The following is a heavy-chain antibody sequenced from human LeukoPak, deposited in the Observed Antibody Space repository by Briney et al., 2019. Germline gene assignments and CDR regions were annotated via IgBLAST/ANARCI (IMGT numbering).Heavy chain of an antibody. CDR2: INHSGST. J-gene: IGHJ4*02. CDR1: GGSFSDLY. CDR3: ARSDFWSSYRLDY. V-gene: IGHV4-34*01. Sequence: KPSETLSLTCAIYGGSFSDLYWTWIRQPPGKGLEWIGEINHSGSTNYNPSIKSRVTISVDTSKNQISLKLSSVTAADTAVYYCARSDFWSSYRLDYWGQGVLVTVSS. D-gene: IGHD3-3*01.